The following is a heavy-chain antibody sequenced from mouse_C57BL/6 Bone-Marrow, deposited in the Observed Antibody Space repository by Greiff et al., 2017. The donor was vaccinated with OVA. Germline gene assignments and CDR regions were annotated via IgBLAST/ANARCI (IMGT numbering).Heavy chain of an antibody. V-gene: IGHV1-64*01. CDR2: IHPNSGST. Sequence: QVQLKQSGAELVKPGASVKLSCKASGYTFTSYWMHWVKQRPGQGLEWIGMIHPNSGSTNYNEKFKSKATLTVDKSSSTAYMQLSSLTSEDSAVYYCARGGSYYYGSSYWYFDVWGTGTTVTVSS. CDR3: ARGGSYYYGSSYWYFDV. CDR1: GYTFTSYW. J-gene: IGHJ1*03. D-gene: IGHD1-1*01.